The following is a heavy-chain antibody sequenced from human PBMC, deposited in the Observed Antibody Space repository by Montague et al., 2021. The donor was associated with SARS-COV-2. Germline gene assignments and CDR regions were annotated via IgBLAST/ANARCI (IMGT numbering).Heavy chain of an antibody. J-gene: IGHJ6*03. Sequence: SETLSLTCAVHGGSFSTYSWNWIRQPPGKGLEWIGEIHHGGSTNYNPSLKSRVTISADTSKNQFPLKLTSVAAADTAVYYCARLGDGVVPSPILGVGPYYSYYYMDVGGKGTTVTVSS. V-gene: IGHV4-34*01. CDR3: ARLGDGVVPSPILGVGPYYSYYYMDV. CDR1: GGSFSTYS. D-gene: IGHD3-10*01. CDR2: IHHGGST.